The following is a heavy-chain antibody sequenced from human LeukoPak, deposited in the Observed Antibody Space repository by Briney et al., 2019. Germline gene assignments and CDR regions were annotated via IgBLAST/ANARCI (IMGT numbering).Heavy chain of an antibody. CDR3: ARDSSSSWFRDAFDI. CDR1: GGSISSGDYY. Sequence: SQTLSLTCTVSGGSISSGDYYWSWIRQPPGKGLGWIGYIYYSGSTYYNPSLKSRVTISVDTSKNQFSLKLSSVTAADTAVYYCARDSSSSWFRDAFDIWGQGTMVTVSS. J-gene: IGHJ3*02. V-gene: IGHV4-30-4*08. CDR2: IYYSGST. D-gene: IGHD6-13*01.